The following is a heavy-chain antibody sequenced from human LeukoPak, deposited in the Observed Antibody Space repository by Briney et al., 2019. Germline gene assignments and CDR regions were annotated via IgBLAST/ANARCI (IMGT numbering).Heavy chain of an antibody. CDR2: INHSGST. CDR1: GGSFSGHY. CDR3: ARGFGLVIPYYYMDV. D-gene: IGHD3-3*01. V-gene: IGHV4-34*01. Sequence: PSGTLSLTCGVYGGSFSGHYWIWVRQPPGKGLEWIGEINHSGSTNFNPSLKSRVTISIDTSRNQFSLTLSSVTAADTAVYYCARGFGLVIPYYYMDVWDKGTTVTVSS. J-gene: IGHJ6*03.